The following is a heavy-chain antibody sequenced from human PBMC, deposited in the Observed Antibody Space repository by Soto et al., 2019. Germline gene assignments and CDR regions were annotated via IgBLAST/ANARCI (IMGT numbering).Heavy chain of an antibody. CDR1: GFTFSSYG. CDR3: AKDVFDCSGGSCYLTAPYGMDV. CDR2: ISYDGSNK. J-gene: IGHJ6*02. D-gene: IGHD2-15*01. V-gene: IGHV3-30*18. Sequence: GGSLRLSCAASGFTFSSYGMHWVRQAPGKGLEWVAVISYDGSNKYYADSVKGRFTISRDNSKNTLYLQMDSLRAEDTAVYYCAKDVFDCSGGSCYLTAPYGMDVWGQGTTVTVSS.